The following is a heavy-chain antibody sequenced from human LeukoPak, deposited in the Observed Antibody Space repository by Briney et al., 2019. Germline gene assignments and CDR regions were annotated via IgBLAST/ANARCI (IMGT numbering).Heavy chain of an antibody. D-gene: IGHD5-18*01. CDR1: GFTFSSYG. CDR3: AKRSYEYYFDY. Sequence: GGSLRLSCAASGFTFSSYGMHWVRQAPGKGLEWVAFIRYDGSNKCYADSVKGRFTISRDNSKNTLYLQMNSLRAEDTAVYYCAKRSYEYYFDYWGQGTLVTVSS. J-gene: IGHJ4*02. V-gene: IGHV3-30*02. CDR2: IRYDGSNK.